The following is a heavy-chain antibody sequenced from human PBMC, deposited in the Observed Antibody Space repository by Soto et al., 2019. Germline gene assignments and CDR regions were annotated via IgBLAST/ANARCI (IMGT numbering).Heavy chain of an antibody. J-gene: IGHJ4*02. CDR3: ARGGTTSLDY. D-gene: IGHD1-1*01. V-gene: IGHV1-18*01. CDR2: ISPYSADT. CDR1: GYTFTGYG. Sequence: GASVKVSCKASGYTFTGYGISWVRQAPGQGLEWMGWISPYSADTNYPQKLQGRVTMTTDTSTSTAYMELRSLRSDDTAVYYCARGGTTSLDYWGQGTQVTVSS.